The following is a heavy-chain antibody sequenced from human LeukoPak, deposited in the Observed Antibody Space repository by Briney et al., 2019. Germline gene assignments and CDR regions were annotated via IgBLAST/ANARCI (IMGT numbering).Heavy chain of an antibody. V-gene: IGHV3-53*01. Sequence: GGSLRLSCAASELTVSGDYMSWLRQAPGKGLEWVSIIYRSGNTYYADSVKGRFTISRDNSKNTLYLQMNSLRVEDTALYYCATTRGSSFDYWGQGTLVTVS. CDR2: IYRSGNT. CDR1: ELTVSGDY. CDR3: ATTRGSSFDY. J-gene: IGHJ4*02. D-gene: IGHD1-26*01.